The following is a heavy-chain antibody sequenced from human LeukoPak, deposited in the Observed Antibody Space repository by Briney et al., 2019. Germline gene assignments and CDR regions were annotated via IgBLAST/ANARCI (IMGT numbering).Heavy chain of an antibody. D-gene: IGHD3-10*01. CDR1: GFTFDDSV. CDR2: INWNGGST. V-gene: IGHV3-20*04. J-gene: IGHJ5*02. Sequence: PGGSLRLSCAASGFTFDDSVMSWVRQAPGKGLEWVSSINWNGGSTGYADSVKGRFTISRDNAKNSLYLQMNSLRAEDTAVYYCASLYGSGPNWFDPWGQGTLVTVSS. CDR3: ASLYGSGPNWFDP.